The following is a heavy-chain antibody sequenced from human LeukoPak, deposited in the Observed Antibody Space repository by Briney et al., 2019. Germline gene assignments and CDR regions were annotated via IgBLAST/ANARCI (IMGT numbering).Heavy chain of an antibody. J-gene: IGHJ5*02. D-gene: IGHD2-15*01. CDR1: CDSFSSGGYY. V-gene: IGHV4-31*02. CDR3: ARDIVHKWFDP. Sequence: SETLSLTCTVPCDSFSSGGYYWSWIRQHPGKGLEWIGYIYYSGSTYYNPSLKSRVTISVDTSKNQFSLKLSSVTAADTAIYFCARDIVHKWFDPWGQGTLVTVSS. CDR2: IYYSGST.